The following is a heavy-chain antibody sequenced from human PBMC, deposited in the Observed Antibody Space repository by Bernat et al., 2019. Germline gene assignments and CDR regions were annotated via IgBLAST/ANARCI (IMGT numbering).Heavy chain of an antibody. CDR1: GGSISSSNW. D-gene: IGHD5-12*01. Sequence: QVQLQESGPGLVKPSGTLSLTCAVSGGSISSSNWWSWVRQPPGKGLEWIGEIYHSGSTNYNPSLKSRVTISVDKSKNQFSLKLSSVTAADTAVYYCASFPGYSGYDYSEGDWFDPWGQGTLVTVSS. CDR3: ASFPGYSGYDYSEGDWFDP. J-gene: IGHJ5*02. CDR2: IYHSGST. V-gene: IGHV4-4*02.